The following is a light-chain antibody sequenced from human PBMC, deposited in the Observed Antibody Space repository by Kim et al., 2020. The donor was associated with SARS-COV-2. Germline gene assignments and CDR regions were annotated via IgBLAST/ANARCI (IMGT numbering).Light chain of an antibody. Sequence: QRVTISCTGSSSNIGERYDVHWYQQLPGTAPKLLIYGNSNRPSGVPDRFSGSKSGTSASLAITGLQAEDEADYYGQSYDSSLSGWVFGGGTKLTVL. CDR1: SSNIGERYD. V-gene: IGLV1-40*01. CDR3: QSYDSSLSGWV. CDR2: GNS. J-gene: IGLJ3*02.